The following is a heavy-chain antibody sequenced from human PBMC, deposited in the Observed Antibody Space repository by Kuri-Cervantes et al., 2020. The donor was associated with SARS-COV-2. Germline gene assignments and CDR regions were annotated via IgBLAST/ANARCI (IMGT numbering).Heavy chain of an antibody. CDR1: GYTFTGYY. V-gene: IGHV1-2*02. J-gene: IGHJ6*01. Sequence: ASVKVSCKASGYTFTGYYMHWVRQAPGQGLEWMGWINPNSGGTNYAQKFQGRVTMTRDTSISTAYMELSRLRSDDTAVYYCARRPPYCSGGSCYYYYGMDVWGQGTTVTCAS. CDR2: INPNSGGT. CDR3: ARRPPYCSGGSCYYYYGMDV. D-gene: IGHD2-15*01.